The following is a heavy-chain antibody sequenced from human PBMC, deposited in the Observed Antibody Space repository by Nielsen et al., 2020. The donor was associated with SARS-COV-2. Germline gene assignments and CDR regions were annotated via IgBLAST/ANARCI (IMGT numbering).Heavy chain of an antibody. Sequence: ASVKVSCKASGYTFTSYGISWVRQAPGQGLEWMGWISAYNGNTNYAQKLQVRVTMTTDTSTSTAYMELRSLRSDDTAVYYCARDKNVRLGYYYAMDVWGQGTTVTVSS. V-gene: IGHV1-18*01. CDR1: GYTFTSYG. J-gene: IGHJ6*02. CDR3: ARDKNVRLGYYYAMDV. CDR2: ISAYNGNT. D-gene: IGHD1-1*01.